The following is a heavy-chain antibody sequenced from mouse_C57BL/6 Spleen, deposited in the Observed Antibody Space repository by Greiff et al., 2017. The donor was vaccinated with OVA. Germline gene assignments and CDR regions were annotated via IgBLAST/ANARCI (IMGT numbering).Heavy chain of an antibody. V-gene: IGHV1-62-2*01. CDR1: GYTFTEYT. J-gene: IGHJ2*01. Sequence: VKVEESGAELVKPGASVKLSCKASGYTFTEYTIHWVKQRSGQGLEWIGWFYPGSGSIKYNEKFKDKATLTADKSSSIVYMELSRLTSEDSAVYFCARHEGGSYFDYWGQGTTLTVSS. CDR2: FYPGSGSI. CDR3: ARHEGGSYFDY.